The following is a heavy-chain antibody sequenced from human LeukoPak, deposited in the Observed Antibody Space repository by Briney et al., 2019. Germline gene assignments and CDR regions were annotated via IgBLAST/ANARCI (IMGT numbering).Heavy chain of an antibody. CDR2: ISGSGGST. CDR1: GFTFSSYA. J-gene: IGHJ6*02. CDR3: ARDLGTFYYYYGMDV. D-gene: IGHD3-16*01. Sequence: GGSLRLSCAASGFTFSSYAMSWVRQAPGKGLEWASAISGSGGSTYYADSVKGRFTIFRDNSKNTLYLQMNSLRAEDTAVYYCARDLGTFYYYYGMDVWGQGTTVTVSS. V-gene: IGHV3-23*01.